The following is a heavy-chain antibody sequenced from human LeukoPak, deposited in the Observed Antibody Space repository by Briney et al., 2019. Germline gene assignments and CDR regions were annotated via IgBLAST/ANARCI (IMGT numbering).Heavy chain of an antibody. V-gene: IGHV1-69*01. CDR1: GGTFSSYA. J-gene: IGHJ4*02. D-gene: IGHD6-19*01. Sequence: SVKVSCKASGGTFSSYAISWVRQAPGQGLEWMGGIIPIFGTANYAQKFQGRVTITADESTSTAYMELSSLRSEDTAVYYCARDLPDDSSGWLPSWGQGTLVTVSS. CDR3: ARDLPDDSSGWLPS. CDR2: IIPIFGTA.